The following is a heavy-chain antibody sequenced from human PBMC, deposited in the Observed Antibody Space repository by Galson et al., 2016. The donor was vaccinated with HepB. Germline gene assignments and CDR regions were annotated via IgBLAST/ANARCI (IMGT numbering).Heavy chain of an antibody. CDR3: AHTYDDIWSGYYESHYLDY. CDR1: GFSLSTSGVS. Sequence: PALVKPTQTLTLTCTFSGFSLSTSGVSVGWIRQPPGKALEWLALIYWNDDKRYSPSLQSRLTITKDTSKNQVVLTMTNMDPVDTATYYCAHTYDDIWSGYYESHYLDYWGQGTLVTVSS. J-gene: IGHJ4*02. V-gene: IGHV2-5*01. D-gene: IGHD3-3*01. CDR2: IYWNDDK.